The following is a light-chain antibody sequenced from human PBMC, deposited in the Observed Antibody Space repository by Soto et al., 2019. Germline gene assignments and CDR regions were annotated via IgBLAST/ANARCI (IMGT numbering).Light chain of an antibody. V-gene: IGKV1-39*01. CDR1: QDISNY. CDR3: QQSYSTPIT. CDR2: AAS. J-gene: IGKJ5*01. Sequence: DIQMTQSPSSLSSSVGDRVTITCQASQDISNYFNWYQQKPGKAPKLPIYAASSLQRGVPSRFSGSGSGTDFTLTISSLQPEDFATYYCQQSYSTPITFGQGTRLEIK.